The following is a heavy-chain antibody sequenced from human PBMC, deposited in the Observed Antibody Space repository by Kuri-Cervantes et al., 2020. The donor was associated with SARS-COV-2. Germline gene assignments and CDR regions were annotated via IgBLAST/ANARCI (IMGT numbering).Heavy chain of an antibody. D-gene: IGHD3-10*01. V-gene: IGHV3-15*01. CDR3: TRDIYYALLGYYYGMDV. J-gene: IGHJ6*02. CDR2: IKSKTDGGTT. CDR1: GFTFSNAW. Sequence: GESLKISCAASGFTFSNAWMSWVRQAPGKGLEWVGRIKSKTDGGTTDYAAPVKGRFTISRDDSKSIAYLQMNSLKTEDTAVYYCTRDIYYALLGYYYGMDVWGQGTTVTVSS.